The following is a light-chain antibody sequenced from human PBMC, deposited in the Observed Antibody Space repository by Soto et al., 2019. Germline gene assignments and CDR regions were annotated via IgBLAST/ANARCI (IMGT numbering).Light chain of an antibody. J-gene: IGKJ4*01. CDR2: GAS. V-gene: IGKV3-15*01. CDR3: QQYNNWHALT. CDR1: QSVSSN. Sequence: EIVMTQSPATLSVSPGERATLSCRASQSVSSNLAWYQQKPGQAPRLLIYGASTRATGTPARFSGSGSGTEFTLTISSLQSEDFAVYYCQQYNNWHALTFGGGTKVEIK.